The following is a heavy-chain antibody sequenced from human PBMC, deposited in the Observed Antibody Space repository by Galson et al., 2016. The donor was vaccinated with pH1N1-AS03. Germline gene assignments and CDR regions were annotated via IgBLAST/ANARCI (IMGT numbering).Heavy chain of an antibody. CDR2: ITSDGSTP. CDR3: ARGRFLDWFPDNY. Sequence: SLRLSCAASGFTFSDYWMHWVRQAPGKGLVWVSGITSDGSTPTYADSVQGRFTISRDNAKNTLDLQMSSLRVEDTAVYFCARGRFLDWFPDNYCGQGTLVTVSS. CDR1: GFTFSDYW. J-gene: IGHJ4*02. D-gene: IGHD3/OR15-3a*01. V-gene: IGHV3-74*03.